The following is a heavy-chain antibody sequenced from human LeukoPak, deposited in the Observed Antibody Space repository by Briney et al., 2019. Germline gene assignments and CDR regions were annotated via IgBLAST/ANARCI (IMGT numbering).Heavy chain of an antibody. J-gene: IGHJ4*02. D-gene: IGHD1-1*01. V-gene: IGHV3-23*01. CDR3: AKSLESVSGAKFDL. CDR2: ISGSAGTT. CDR1: GFTSSSYA. Sequence: GGSLRLSCAASGFTSSSYAMSWVRQAPGKGLEWVSVISGSAGTTYYADSVKGRFTISRDNSKNTLYLQMNSLRAEDTAMYYCAKSLESVSGAKFDLWGQGTLVTVSS.